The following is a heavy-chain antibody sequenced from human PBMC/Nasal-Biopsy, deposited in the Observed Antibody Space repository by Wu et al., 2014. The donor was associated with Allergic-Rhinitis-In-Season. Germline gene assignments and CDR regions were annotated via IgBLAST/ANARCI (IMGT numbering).Heavy chain of an antibody. Sequence: ALVKPTQTLTLTCTFSGFSLTTSGMCVSWIRQPHGKALEWLARIDWDDDKYYTTSLKTRITISKDTSKNQVVLTVTNVGPLDTATYYCARNRVEGGRELAFWGQGALVTVSS. D-gene: IGHD1-26*01. V-gene: IGHV2-70*11. J-gene: IGHJ4*02. CDR3: ARNRVEGGRELAF. CDR2: IDWDDDK. CDR1: GFSLTTSGMC.